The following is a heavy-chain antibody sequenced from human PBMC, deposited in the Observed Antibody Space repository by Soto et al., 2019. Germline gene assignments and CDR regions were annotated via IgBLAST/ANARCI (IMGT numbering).Heavy chain of an antibody. CDR3: ASLHCACPNCLPPDP. V-gene: IGHV4-39*02. CDR2: IYYSGTP. CDR1: GGSINDDTYY. Sequence: QLQLQESGPGLVKPSETLSLTCTVSGGSINDDTYYWGWIRQPPGKGLEWIGSIYYSGTPSYNPSLTSRVPLSVPPSKLPFSLRLRSVPAAHPSVYYCASLHCACPNCLPPDPWGQGTLVILSP. D-gene: IGHD1-1*01. J-gene: IGHJ5*02.